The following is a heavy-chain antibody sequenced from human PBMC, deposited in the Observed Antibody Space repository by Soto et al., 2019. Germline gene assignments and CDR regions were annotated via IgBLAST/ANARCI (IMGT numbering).Heavy chain of an antibody. CDR1: GYSFTSYW. V-gene: IGHV5-51*01. Sequence: GESLKISCKGSGYSFTSYWIGWVRQMPGKGLEWMGIIYPGDSDTRYSPSFQGQVTSSADKSISTAYLQWSSLKASDTAMYYCARRPLGGSSSWYYFDYWGQGTLVTVSS. CDR3: ARRPLGGSSSWYYFDY. J-gene: IGHJ4*02. D-gene: IGHD6-13*01. CDR2: IYPGDSDT.